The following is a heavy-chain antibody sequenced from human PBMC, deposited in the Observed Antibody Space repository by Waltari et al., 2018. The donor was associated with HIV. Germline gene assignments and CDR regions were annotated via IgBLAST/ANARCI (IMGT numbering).Heavy chain of an antibody. D-gene: IGHD3-22*01. CDR3: ARSGSGYYRFDY. V-gene: IGHV2-70*01. J-gene: IGHJ4*02. Sequence: QVTLRESGPALVKPTQTLTLTCTFSGFSLSTSGMCVSWIRQPPGKALEWLALIDWDDDKYYSPSLKTRLTISKDTSKNQVVLTMTNMDPVDTATYYCARSGSGYYRFDYWGQGTLVTVSS. CDR2: IDWDDDK. CDR1: GFSLSTSGMC.